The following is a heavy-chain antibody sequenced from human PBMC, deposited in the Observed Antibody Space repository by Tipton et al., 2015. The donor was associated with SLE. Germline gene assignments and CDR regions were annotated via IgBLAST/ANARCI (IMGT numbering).Heavy chain of an antibody. V-gene: IGHV1-2*06. Sequence: QLVQSGPEVKKPGASVKVSCKASGYIFTGYYMHWVRQAPGQGLEWMGRINPNNGDTNYAQKFQGRVTMTRDTSISTAYMELSRLRSDDTAVYYCASVGRVVVVAATRDWFDPWGQGTLVTVSS. D-gene: IGHD2-15*01. CDR3: ASVGRVVVVAATRDWFDP. CDR2: INPNNGDT. CDR1: GYIFTGYY. J-gene: IGHJ5*02.